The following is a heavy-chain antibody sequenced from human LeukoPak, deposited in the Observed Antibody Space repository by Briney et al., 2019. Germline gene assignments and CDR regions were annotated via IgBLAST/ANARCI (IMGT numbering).Heavy chain of an antibody. CDR3: ARHSGYCSSTSCLNDN. CDR2: ISSSSGYI. Sequence: GGSLRLSCAASGLTFSTYSMNWVRQAPGKGLEWVSSISSSSGYIYYADSVKGRFTISRDNAKNSLYLQMNSLRAEDTAVYYCARHSGYCSSTSCLNDNWGQGTLVTVSS. D-gene: IGHD2-2*01. CDR1: GLTFSTYS. J-gene: IGHJ4*02. V-gene: IGHV3-21*06.